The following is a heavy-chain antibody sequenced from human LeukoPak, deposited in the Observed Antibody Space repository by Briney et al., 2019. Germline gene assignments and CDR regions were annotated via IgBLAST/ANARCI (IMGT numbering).Heavy chain of an antibody. V-gene: IGHV3-23*01. CDR3: ASRRSGWPNDAFDI. CDR2: ISGSGGST. D-gene: IGHD6-19*01. Sequence: GGSLRLSCAASGFTFSSYAMSWVRQAPGKGLEWVSAISGSGGSTYYADSVKGRFTISRDNAKNSVYLQMNSLTPEDTAMYYCASRRSGWPNDAFDIWGQGTMVTVTS. J-gene: IGHJ3*02. CDR1: GFTFSSYA.